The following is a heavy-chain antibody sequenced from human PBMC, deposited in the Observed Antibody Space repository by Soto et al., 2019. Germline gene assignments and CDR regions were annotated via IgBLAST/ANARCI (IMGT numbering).Heavy chain of an antibody. D-gene: IGHD3-22*01. CDR1: GYSFTSYW. V-gene: IGHV5-51*01. CDR2: IYPGDSDT. J-gene: IGHJ4*02. CDR3: ARPLNEDYYDSSGYYV. Sequence: GEYLKISCKGSGYSFTSYWIGWVRQMPGKGLEWMGIIYPGDSDTRYSPSFQGQVTISADKSISTAYLQWSSLKASDTAMYYCARPLNEDYYDSSGYYVWGQGTRVTVSS.